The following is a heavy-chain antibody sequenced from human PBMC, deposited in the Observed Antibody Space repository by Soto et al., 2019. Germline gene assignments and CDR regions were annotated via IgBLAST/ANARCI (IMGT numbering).Heavy chain of an antibody. Sequence: QVQLVESGGGVVQPGRSLRLSCAASGFTFSSYAIHWVRQAPGKGLEWVAVISSDGSDKYYADSVKGRFAISRDNSKNTRDLQMNSLRAEDTGVYYCAREGDRYYLDYWGQGTLVTVSS. V-gene: IGHV3-30*09. D-gene: IGHD2-21*01. J-gene: IGHJ4*02. CDR1: GFTFSSYA. CDR3: AREGDRYYLDY. CDR2: ISSDGSDK.